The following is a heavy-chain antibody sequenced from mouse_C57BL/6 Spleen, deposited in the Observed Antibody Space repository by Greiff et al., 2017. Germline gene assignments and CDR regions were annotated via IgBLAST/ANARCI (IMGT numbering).Heavy chain of an antibody. J-gene: IGHJ3*01. CDR2: IHPSDSDT. D-gene: IGHD1-1*01. CDR1: GYTFTSYW. Sequence: VQLQQPGAELVKPGASVKVSCKASGYTFTSYWMHWVKQRPGQGLEWIGRIHPSDSDTNYNQKFKGKATLTVDKSSSTAYMQLSSLTSEDSAVYYCAIELGNYYGSSYDLFAYWGQGTLVTVSA. CDR3: AIELGNYYGSSYDLFAY. V-gene: IGHV1-74*01.